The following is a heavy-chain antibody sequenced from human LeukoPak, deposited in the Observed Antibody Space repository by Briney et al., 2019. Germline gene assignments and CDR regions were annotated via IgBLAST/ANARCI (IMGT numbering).Heavy chain of an antibody. D-gene: IGHD3-3*01. V-gene: IGHV3-30*18. CDR3: AKVPLYDFWSGYYTDYYYGMDV. J-gene: IGHJ6*02. Sequence: PGGSLRLSCAASGFTFSSHGIHWVRQAPGKGLEWVAVISYDGSNKYYADSVKGRFTISRDNSKNTLYLQMNSLRAEDTAVYYCAKVPLYDFWSGYYTDYYYGMDVWGQGTTVTVSS. CDR1: GFTFSSHG. CDR2: ISYDGSNK.